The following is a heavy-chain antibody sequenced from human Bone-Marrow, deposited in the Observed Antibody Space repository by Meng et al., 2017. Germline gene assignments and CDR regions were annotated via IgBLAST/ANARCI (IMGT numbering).Heavy chain of an antibody. CDR2: IHYSGSI. CDR1: GGSISRSNYY. D-gene: IGHD4-17*01. J-gene: IGHJ4*02. V-gene: IGHV4-39*01. CDR3: ATSTATTYFDY. Sequence: QLQLQESGPGLVKPSETLSHTCSISGGSISRSNYYWGWLRQPPGKGLEWIASIHYSGSIHHNPSLKSLVTMSVDTSKNQFSLKLTSVTAADTAVYSCATSTATTYFDYWGQGILVTVSS.